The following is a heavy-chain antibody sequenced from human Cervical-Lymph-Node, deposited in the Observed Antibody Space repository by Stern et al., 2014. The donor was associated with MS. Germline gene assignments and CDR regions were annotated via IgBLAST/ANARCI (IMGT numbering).Heavy chain of an antibody. CDR3: ARADVRGSYALFDY. CDR2: ISYDGSNK. J-gene: IGHJ4*02. V-gene: IGHV3-30*03. Sequence: VQLVESGGGVVQPGRSLRLSCVVSGFTFNHYAMHWVRQAPGKGLEWVAVISYDGSNKHYADAVMGRFPISRDNSKNTLSLQMNSRRAEDTAVYYCARADVRGSYALFDYWGQGTLVTVSS. CDR1: GFTFNHYA. D-gene: IGHD3-16*01.